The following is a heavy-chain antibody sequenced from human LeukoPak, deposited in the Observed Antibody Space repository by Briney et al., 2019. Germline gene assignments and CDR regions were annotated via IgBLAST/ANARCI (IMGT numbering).Heavy chain of an antibody. CDR2: INPNSGGT. CDR1: GYTFTDYY. CDR3: ARAHCTYGVCSPVYNWFDP. J-gene: IGHJ5*02. V-gene: IGHV1-2*02. Sequence: EASVTVSFKASGYTFTDYYMHWVRQAPGQGLEWMGWINPNSGGTNYAQKFQGRVTMTRDTSITTAYMEVSRLRSDDTAVYYCARAHCTYGVCSPVYNWFDPWGQGTLVTVSS. D-gene: IGHD2-8*01.